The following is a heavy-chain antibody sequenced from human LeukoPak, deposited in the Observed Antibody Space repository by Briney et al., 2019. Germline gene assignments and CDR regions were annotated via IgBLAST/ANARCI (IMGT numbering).Heavy chain of an antibody. Sequence: GGSLRLSCAASGFTFSSYAMDWVRQAPGKGLEWVSVISGTGGSTYYADSVKGRFTISRDNAKNSLYLQMNSLRAEDTAVYYCARDPVLLWFGELLEAVDYWGQGTLVTVSS. CDR1: GFTFSSYA. CDR3: ARDPVLLWFGELLEAVDY. CDR2: ISGTGGST. D-gene: IGHD3-10*01. V-gene: IGHV3-21*01. J-gene: IGHJ4*02.